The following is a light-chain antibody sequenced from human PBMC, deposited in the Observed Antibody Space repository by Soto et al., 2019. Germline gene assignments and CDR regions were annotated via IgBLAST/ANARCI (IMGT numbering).Light chain of an antibody. V-gene: IGKV1-5*01. CDR2: DAS. Sequence: DIQMTQSPSTLSASVGDRVTITCRASQSITTWLAWYQQKPGKAPKLLIYDASKLEIGVPSRFSGSGSGTEFTLTSSSLQPDDFASYYCQQYSSYWTFGQGTKVDIK. CDR3: QQYSSYWT. J-gene: IGKJ1*01. CDR1: QSITTW.